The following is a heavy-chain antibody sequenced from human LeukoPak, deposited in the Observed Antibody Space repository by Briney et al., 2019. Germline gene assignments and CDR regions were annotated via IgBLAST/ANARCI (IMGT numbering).Heavy chain of an antibody. Sequence: PGGSLRLSCAAYGFTFSSYAMHWVRQAPGKGLEWVAVISYDGSNKYYADSVKGRFTISRDNSKNTLYLQMNSLRAEDTAVYYCARDYCSSTSCYGWFDPWGQGTLVTVSS. CDR1: GFTFSSYA. V-gene: IGHV3-30-3*01. CDR3: ARDYCSSTSCYGWFDP. J-gene: IGHJ5*02. D-gene: IGHD2-2*01. CDR2: ISYDGSNK.